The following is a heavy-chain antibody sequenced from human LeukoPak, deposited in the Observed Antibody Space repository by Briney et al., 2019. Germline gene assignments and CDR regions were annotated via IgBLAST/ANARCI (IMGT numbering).Heavy chain of an antibody. CDR3: ARGYTIDY. CDR1: GGSFSGYY. CDR2: INHSGST. J-gene: IGHJ4*02. Sequence: SETLSLTCAVYGGSFSGYYWSWIRQPPGKGLEWIGEINHSGSTNYNPSLKSRVTISVDTSKNQFSLKLSSVTAADTAVYYCARGYTIDYWGQGTLVTVSS. V-gene: IGHV4-34*01. D-gene: IGHD1-14*01.